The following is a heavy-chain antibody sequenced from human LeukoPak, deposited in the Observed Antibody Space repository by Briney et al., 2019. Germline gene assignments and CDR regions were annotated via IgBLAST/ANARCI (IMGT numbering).Heavy chain of an antibody. V-gene: IGHV1-18*01. Sequence: ASVKVSCKASTYTFTRYGISWVRQAPGQGLEWMGWISGYNGNTNYAQKFQGRVTMTRDTSISTAYMELSRLRSDDTAVYYCASGYYDSSGYSNVRDAFDIWGQGTMVTVSS. CDR1: TYTFTRYG. D-gene: IGHD3-22*01. CDR3: ASGYYDSSGYSNVRDAFDI. J-gene: IGHJ3*02. CDR2: ISGYNGNT.